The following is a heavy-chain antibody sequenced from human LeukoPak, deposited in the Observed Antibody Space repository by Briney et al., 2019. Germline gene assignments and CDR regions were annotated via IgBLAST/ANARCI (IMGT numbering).Heavy chain of an antibody. CDR2: IWYDGRNK. D-gene: IGHD3-22*01. CDR3: ARDGGSSGYHDALDI. Sequence: GGSLRLSCAASGFTFSSYGMHWVRQAPGRGLEWVALIWYDGRNKYYADSVKGRFTISRDNSKNTLSLQLDSLRDEDTAVYYCARDGGSSGYHDALDIWGRGTMVTVSA. V-gene: IGHV3-33*01. CDR1: GFTFSSYG. J-gene: IGHJ3*02.